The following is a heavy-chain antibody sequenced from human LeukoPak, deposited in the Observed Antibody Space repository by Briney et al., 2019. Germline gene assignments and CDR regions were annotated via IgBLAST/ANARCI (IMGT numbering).Heavy chain of an antibody. CDR2: ISGSGGST. CDR3: ARGWQKTRRQWGGFAQDFDYGMDV. J-gene: IGHJ6*02. CDR1: GFTFSSYG. V-gene: IGHV3-23*01. Sequence: GRSLRLSCAASGFTFSSYGMHWVRQAPGKGLEWVSAISGSGGSTYYADSVKGRFTISRDNSKNTLYLQMNSLRAEDTAVYYCARGWQKTRRQWGGFAQDFDYGMDVWGQGTTVTVSS. D-gene: IGHD3-3*01.